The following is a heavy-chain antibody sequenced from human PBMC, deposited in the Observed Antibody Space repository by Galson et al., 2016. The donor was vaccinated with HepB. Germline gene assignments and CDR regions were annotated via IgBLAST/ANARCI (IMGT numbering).Heavy chain of an antibody. CDR3: ARSPWRYSGYDWDNWFDP. J-gene: IGHJ5*02. D-gene: IGHD5-12*01. CDR1: GFTFNSHS. Sequence: SLRLSCATSGFTFNSHSMNWVRQAPGKGLEWVSKISSSGSAIYYADSVKGRFTISRDNAKNSLYLQMNSLRAEDTAVYHCARSPWRYSGYDWDNWFDPWGQGTLVTVSS. V-gene: IGHV3-48*01. CDR2: ISSSGSAI.